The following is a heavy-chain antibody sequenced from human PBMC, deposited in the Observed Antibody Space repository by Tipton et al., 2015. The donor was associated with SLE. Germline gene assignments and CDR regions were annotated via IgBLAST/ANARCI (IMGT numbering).Heavy chain of an antibody. D-gene: IGHD3-16*01. V-gene: IGHV4-59*01. CDR3: ARDRFGYNFFDP. CDR1: GDPITNFY. Sequence: TLSLTCTVSGDPITNFYWGWIRQPPGKGPECIGYIYHTGSTRLNPSPESRVTMSVDTSKNQFSLKLSSVTAADTAIYYCARDRFGYNFFDPWGQGTLVTVSS. CDR2: IYHTGST. J-gene: IGHJ5*02.